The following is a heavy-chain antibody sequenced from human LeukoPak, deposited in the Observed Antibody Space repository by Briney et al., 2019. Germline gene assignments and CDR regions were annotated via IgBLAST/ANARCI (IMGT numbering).Heavy chain of an antibody. Sequence: ASVKVSCKASGYTFTGYYIHWVRQAPGQGLEWMGWINPNSGGINYAQKFQGRVTMTRDTSISTAYMDLSRLRSDDTAVYYCARGSIVGATFDYFDYWGQGTLVTVSS. CDR1: GYTFTGYY. CDR3: ARGSIVGATFDYFDY. J-gene: IGHJ4*02. CDR2: INPNSGGI. D-gene: IGHD1-26*01. V-gene: IGHV1-2*02.